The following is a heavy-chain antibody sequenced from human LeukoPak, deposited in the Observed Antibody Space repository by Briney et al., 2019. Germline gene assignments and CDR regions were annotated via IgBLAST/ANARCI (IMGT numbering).Heavy chain of an antibody. CDR1: GYSVSSGCY. V-gene: IGHV4-38-2*02. Sequence: SETLSLTCTVSGYSVSSGCYWGWIRQPPGKGLEWIGSIYHSGSTYYNPSLKSRVTISVDTSKNQFSLKLSSVTAADTAVYYCARENLNYYDNHFDYWGQGTLVTVSS. J-gene: IGHJ4*02. CDR2: IYHSGST. D-gene: IGHD3-22*01. CDR3: ARENLNYYDNHFDY.